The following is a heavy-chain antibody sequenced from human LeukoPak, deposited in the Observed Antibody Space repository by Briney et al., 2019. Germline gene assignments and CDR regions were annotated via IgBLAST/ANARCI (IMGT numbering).Heavy chain of an antibody. CDR2: INHSGST. D-gene: IGHD3-10*01. J-gene: IGHJ5*02. Sequence: PSETLSLTCAVSGGSLSHDYLSWIRQPPGKGLEWIGEINHSGSTNNKPSLKSRVTISVDTSKNQFSLKLSSVTAADTAVYYCARGSAITMVRGVIRRWFDPWGQGTLVTVSS. CDR1: GGSLSHDY. V-gene: IGHV4-34*01. CDR3: ARGSAITMVRGVIRRWFDP.